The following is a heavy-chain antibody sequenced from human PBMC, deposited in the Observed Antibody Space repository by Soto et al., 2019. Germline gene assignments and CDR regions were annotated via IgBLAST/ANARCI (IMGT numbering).Heavy chain of an antibody. Sequence: EVHLVESGGGLVKPGGSLRLSCVASELNFSDAWMSWVRQAPGKGLEWIGRIKNEGEGGTTDYAAVVKGRFIISRDDSKNTLYLQMNSLTAADTAVYYCVAPWLFWGHGNLVTVSS. J-gene: IGHJ4*01. D-gene: IGHD3-10*01. CDR1: ELNFSDAW. V-gene: IGHV3-15*05. CDR2: IKNEGEGGTT. CDR3: VAPWLF.